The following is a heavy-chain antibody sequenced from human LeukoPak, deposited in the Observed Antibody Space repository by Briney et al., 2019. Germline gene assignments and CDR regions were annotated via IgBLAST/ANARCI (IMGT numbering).Heavy chain of an antibody. CDR3: ARSTGEPVGFDY. J-gene: IGHJ4*02. V-gene: IGHV4-30-4*01. D-gene: IGHD4-17*01. CDR2: IYYSGST. CDR1: GGSISSGDYY. Sequence: SETLSLTCTVSGGSISSGDYYWSWIRQPPGKGLEWIGYIYYSGSTYYNPSLKSRVTISVDTSKNQFSLKLSSVTAADTAVYYCARSTGEPVGFDYWGQGTLVTVSS.